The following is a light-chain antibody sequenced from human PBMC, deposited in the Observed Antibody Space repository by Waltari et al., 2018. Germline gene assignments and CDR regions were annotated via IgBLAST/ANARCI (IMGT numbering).Light chain of an antibody. CDR1: QSISTW. Sequence: IQMTQSPSTLSASVGDRVTIACRASQSISTWLAWYQQKPGKAPNLLIYKASNLESGVPSRFSGSGSGTEFPLTISSLQPDDYATYYCQQYNDYSRGTFGQGTKVEIK. V-gene: IGKV1-5*03. J-gene: IGKJ1*01. CDR2: KAS. CDR3: QQYNDYSRGT.